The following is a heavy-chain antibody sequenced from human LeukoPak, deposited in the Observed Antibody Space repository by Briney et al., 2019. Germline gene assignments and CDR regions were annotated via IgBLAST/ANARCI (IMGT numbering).Heavy chain of an antibody. Sequence: SQTLSLTCTVSGGSISSGGYYWSWIRQHPGKGLEWIGYIYYSGSTYYNPSLKSRVTISVDTSKNQFSLKLSSVTAADTAVYYCARGCNAYYDFWSGYYAAFDIWGQGTMVTVSS. V-gene: IGHV4-31*03. D-gene: IGHD3-3*01. CDR2: IYYSGST. CDR3: ARGCNAYYDFWSGYYAAFDI. CDR1: GGSISSGGYY. J-gene: IGHJ3*02.